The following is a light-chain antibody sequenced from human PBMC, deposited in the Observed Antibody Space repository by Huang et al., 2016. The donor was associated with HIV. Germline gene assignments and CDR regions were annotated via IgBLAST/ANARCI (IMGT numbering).Light chain of an antibody. CDR3: QQYGSSPPYT. J-gene: IGKJ2*01. CDR2: DTS. Sequence: EIVLTQSPGTISLSPGERASLSCRASQSLRSRYFAWYQQKPGQAPRLLIYDTSIRATDIPDRFSGSGSGTDFTLTISRLEPEDFAIYYCQQYGSSPPYTFGQGTKLEIK. V-gene: IGKV3-20*01. CDR1: QSLRSRY.